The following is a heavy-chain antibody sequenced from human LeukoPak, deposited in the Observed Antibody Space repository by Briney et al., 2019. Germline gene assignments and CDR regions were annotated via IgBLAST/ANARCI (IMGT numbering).Heavy chain of an antibody. D-gene: IGHD4-23*01. J-gene: IGHJ1*01. CDR3: AKLAVSEYFQH. CDR1: GFTFSSYA. CDR2: ISYDGSNK. Sequence: GGSLRLSCAASGFTFSSYAMHWVRQAPGKGLEWVAVISYDGSNKYYADSVKGRFTISRDNSKNTLYLQMNSLRAEDTAVYYCAKLAVSEYFQHWGQGTLVTVSS. V-gene: IGHV3-30*04.